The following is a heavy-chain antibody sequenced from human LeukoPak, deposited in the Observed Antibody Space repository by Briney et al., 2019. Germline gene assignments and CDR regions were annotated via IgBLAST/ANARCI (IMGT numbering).Heavy chain of an antibody. J-gene: IGHJ4*02. D-gene: IGHD2-2*01. CDR2: ISYDERNK. V-gene: IGHV3-30*04. Sequence: GGSLRLSCAASGFTFSSHAMHWVRQAPGKGLEWVAVISYDERNKYSADSVKGRFTISRDNSRNTLYLEMNSLRTEDTAVYYCASRYCSSSNCLYWPLDYWGQGTLVTVSS. CDR3: ASRYCSSSNCLYWPLDY. CDR1: GFTFSSHA.